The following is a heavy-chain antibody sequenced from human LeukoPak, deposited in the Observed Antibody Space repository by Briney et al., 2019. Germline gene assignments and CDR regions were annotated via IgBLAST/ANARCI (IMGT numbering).Heavy chain of an antibody. CDR3: ARGRSGYSYVHDAFDI. D-gene: IGHD5-18*01. J-gene: IGHJ3*02. CDR2: IYYSGST. Sequence: PSETLSLTCNVSGASVSSGSYYWSWIRQPPGKGLEWIGYIYYSGSTNYNPSLKSRVTISVDTSKDQFSLKLSSVTAADTAVYYCARGRSGYSYVHDAFDIWGHGTMVTVSS. CDR1: GASVSSGSYY. V-gene: IGHV4-61*01.